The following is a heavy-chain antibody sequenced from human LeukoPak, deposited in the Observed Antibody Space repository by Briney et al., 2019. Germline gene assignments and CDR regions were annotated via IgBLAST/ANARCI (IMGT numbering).Heavy chain of an antibody. J-gene: IGHJ4*02. CDR2: ISGSGGST. Sequence: PGGSLRLSCAASGFTFSSYAMSRVRQAPGKGLEWVSAISGSGGSTYYADSVKGRFTISGDNSKNTLYLQMSSLRAEDTAVYYCAKVHSRGPSFDYWGQGTLVTVSS. V-gene: IGHV3-23*01. CDR1: GFTFSSYA. CDR3: AKVHSRGPSFDY. D-gene: IGHD6-13*01.